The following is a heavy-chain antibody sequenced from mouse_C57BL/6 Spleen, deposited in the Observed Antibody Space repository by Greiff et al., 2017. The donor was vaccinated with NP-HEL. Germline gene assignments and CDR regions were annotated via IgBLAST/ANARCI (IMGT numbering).Heavy chain of an antibody. CDR3: ARRPITTVYFDY. CDR2: INPGSGGT. D-gene: IGHD1-1*01. Sequence: QVQLQQSGAELVRPGTSVKVSCKASGYAFTNYLIEWVKQRPGQGLEWIGVINPGSGGTNYNEKFKGKATLTADKSSSTAYMQLSSLTSEESAVYFCARRPITTVYFDYWGQGTTLTVSS. J-gene: IGHJ2*01. CDR1: GYAFTNYL. V-gene: IGHV1-54*01.